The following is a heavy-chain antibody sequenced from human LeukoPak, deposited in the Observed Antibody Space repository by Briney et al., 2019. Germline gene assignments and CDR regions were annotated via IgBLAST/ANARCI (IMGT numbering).Heavy chain of an antibody. V-gene: IGHV4-30-4*08. J-gene: IGHJ4*02. CDR3: GCIATVEIYFDY. CDR2: IYYSGST. CDR1: GGSISSGDYY. D-gene: IGHD5-24*01. Sequence: PSETLSLTCTVSGGSISSGDYYWSWIRQPPGKGLEWIGYIYYSGSTYYNPSLKSRVTISVDTSKNQFSLKLSSVTAADSAVYYCGCIATVEIYFDYWGQGTLVTVSS.